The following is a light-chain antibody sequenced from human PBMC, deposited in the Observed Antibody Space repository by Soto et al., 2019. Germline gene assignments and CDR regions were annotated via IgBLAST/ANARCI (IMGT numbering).Light chain of an antibody. J-gene: IGLJ2*01. CDR3: NSYAGSTV. Sequence: QAVVTQPPSASGSPGQSVTISCTGTNSDVGGYNYVSWYQQHPGKAPKLMIYEVSKRPSGVPDRFSGSKSGNTASLTVSGLQAEDEADYYCNSYAGSTVFGGGTKLTVL. CDR1: NSDVGGYNY. V-gene: IGLV2-8*01. CDR2: EVS.